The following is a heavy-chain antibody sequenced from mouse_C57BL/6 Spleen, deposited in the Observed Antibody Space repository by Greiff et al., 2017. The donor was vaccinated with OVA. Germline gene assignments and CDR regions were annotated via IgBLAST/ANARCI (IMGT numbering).Heavy chain of an antibody. Sequence: EVHLVESGPGLVKPSQSLSLTCSVTGYSITSGYYWNWIRQFPGNKLEWMGYISYDGSNNYNPSLKNRISITRDTSKNQFFLKLNSVTTEDTATYYCARDGYSWYFDVWGTGTTVTVSS. D-gene: IGHD2-3*01. V-gene: IGHV3-6*01. CDR1: GYSITSGYY. CDR3: ARDGYSWYFDV. J-gene: IGHJ1*03. CDR2: ISYDGSN.